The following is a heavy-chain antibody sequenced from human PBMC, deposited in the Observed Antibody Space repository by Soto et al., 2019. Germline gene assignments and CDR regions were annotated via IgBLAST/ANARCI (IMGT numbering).Heavy chain of an antibody. D-gene: IGHD4-4*01. Sequence: GGSLRLSCAASGFTFSSYGMHWVRQAPGKGLEWVAVISYDGSNKYYADSVKGRFTISRDNSKNTLYLQMNSLRAEDTAVYYCANDRDYSNYGPDYYYYGMDVWGQGTTVTVSS. J-gene: IGHJ6*02. V-gene: IGHV3-30*18. CDR3: ANDRDYSNYGPDYYYYGMDV. CDR2: ISYDGSNK. CDR1: GFTFSSYG.